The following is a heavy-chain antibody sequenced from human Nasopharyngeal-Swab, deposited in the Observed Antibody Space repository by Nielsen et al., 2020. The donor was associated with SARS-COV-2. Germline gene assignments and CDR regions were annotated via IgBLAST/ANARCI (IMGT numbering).Heavy chain of an antibody. J-gene: IGHJ4*02. CDR2: ISSSGSYM. V-gene: IGHV3-21*01. CDR1: GFTFRDYT. CDR3: ASDSRY. D-gene: IGHD2-2*01. Sequence: GESLKISCAASGFTFRDYTMNWVRQAPGPGLEWVSSISSSGSYMYYPDSVKGRFTMSRDNAKNSLYLQMNSLRAEDTAVYYCASDSRYWGQGTLVTVSS.